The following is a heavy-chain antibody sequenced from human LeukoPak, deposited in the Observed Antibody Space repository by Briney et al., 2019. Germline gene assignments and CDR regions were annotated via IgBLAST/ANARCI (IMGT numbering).Heavy chain of an antibody. V-gene: IGHV3-23*01. CDR3: ARIVGTSAGDAFDF. CDR2: ISGSGVST. CDR1: GFTFSSYA. D-gene: IGHD1-26*01. J-gene: IGHJ3*01. Sequence: GGSLRLSCAASGFTFSSYAMSWVRQAPGKGLEWVSAISGSGVSTYYADSVKGRFTVSRDNAKNSLYLQMNSLRAEDTAVYYCARIVGTSAGDAFDFWGQGTMVIVSS.